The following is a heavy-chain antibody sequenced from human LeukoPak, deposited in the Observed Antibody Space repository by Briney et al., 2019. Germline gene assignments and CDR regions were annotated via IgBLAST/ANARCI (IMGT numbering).Heavy chain of an antibody. CDR2: INSDGRRT. J-gene: IGHJ4*02. V-gene: IGHV3-74*01. CDR1: GFTFNNYW. CDR3: VREGGYSSGPDY. D-gene: IGHD6-19*01. Sequence: PGRSLRLSCAASGFTFNNYWMHWVRQAPGKGLVWVSRINSDGRRTTYADSVKGRFTISRDNGKNTLYLQMNSLRAEDTAVYYCVREGGYSSGPDYWGQGTLVTVSS.